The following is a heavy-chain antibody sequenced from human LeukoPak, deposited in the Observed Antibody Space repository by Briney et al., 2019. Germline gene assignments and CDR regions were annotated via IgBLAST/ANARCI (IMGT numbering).Heavy chain of an antibody. J-gene: IGHJ6*03. D-gene: IGHD2-2*01. CDR2: IYTSGST. CDR1: GGSISSYY. CDR3: ARGRGYCSSTSCFYYYYYYMDV. V-gene: IGHV4-4*09. Sequence: SETLSLTRTVSGGSISSYYWSWIRQPPGKGLEWIGYIYTSGSTNYNPSLKSRVTISVDTSKNQFSLKLSSVTAADTAVYYCARGRGYCSSTSCFYYYYYYMDVWGKGTTVTVSS.